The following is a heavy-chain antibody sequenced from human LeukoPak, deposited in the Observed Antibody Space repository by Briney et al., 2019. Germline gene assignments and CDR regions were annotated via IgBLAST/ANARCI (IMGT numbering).Heavy chain of an antibody. CDR2: ISYDGSYK. Sequence: GGSLRLSCAASGFTFSSYAMYWVRQAPGKGLEWVALISYDGSYKYYADSVKGRFTISRDNSKNTLYLQMNSLRLDDTGIYYCARAGDESTGHYDSLHFWGQGTMVTVSS. V-gene: IGHV3-30*04. J-gene: IGHJ3*01. CDR3: ARAGDESTGHYDSLHF. D-gene: IGHD2-8*02. CDR1: GFTFSSYA.